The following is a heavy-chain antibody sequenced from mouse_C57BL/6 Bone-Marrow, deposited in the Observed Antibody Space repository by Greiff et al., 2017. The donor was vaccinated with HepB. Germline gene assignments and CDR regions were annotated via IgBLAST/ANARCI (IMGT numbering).Heavy chain of an antibody. Sequence: VKLMESGAELVRPGTSVKMSCKASGYTFTNYWIGWAKQRPGHGLEWIGDIYPGGGYTNYNEKFKGKATLTADKSSSTAYMQFSSLTSEDSAIYYCARSGYYQMYFDVWGTGTTVTVAS. CDR1: GYTFTNYW. CDR2: IYPGGGYT. V-gene: IGHV1-63*01. CDR3: ARSGYYQMYFDV. D-gene: IGHD3-1*01. J-gene: IGHJ1*03.